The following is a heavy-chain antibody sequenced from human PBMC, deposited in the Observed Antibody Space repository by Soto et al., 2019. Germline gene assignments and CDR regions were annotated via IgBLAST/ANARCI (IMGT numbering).Heavy chain of an antibody. J-gene: IGHJ3*02. D-gene: IGHD5-18*01. CDR1: GFAFSSYS. Sequence: GSLRLSCTASGFAFSSYSMIWVRQAPGKGLEWVSAISGSGGSTYYADSVKGRFTISRDNSKNTLYLQMNSLGADDTAVYYCAKGGYSYGYAFDIWGQGTMVTVSS. CDR3: AKGGYSYGYAFDI. V-gene: IGHV3-23*01. CDR2: ISGSGGST.